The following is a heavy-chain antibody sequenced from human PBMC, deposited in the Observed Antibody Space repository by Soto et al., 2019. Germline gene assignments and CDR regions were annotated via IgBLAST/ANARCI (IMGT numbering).Heavy chain of an antibody. D-gene: IGHD6-13*01. Sequence: VQLVESGGGVVQPGRSLRLSCAASGFTFSSYGMHWVRQAPGKGLEWVAVIWYDGSNKYYADSVKGRFTISRDNSKNTLYLQMNSLRAEDTAVYYCARQQLVPTYYFDYWGQGTLVTVSS. J-gene: IGHJ4*02. CDR2: IWYDGSNK. CDR1: GFTFSSYG. V-gene: IGHV3-33*01. CDR3: ARQQLVPTYYFDY.